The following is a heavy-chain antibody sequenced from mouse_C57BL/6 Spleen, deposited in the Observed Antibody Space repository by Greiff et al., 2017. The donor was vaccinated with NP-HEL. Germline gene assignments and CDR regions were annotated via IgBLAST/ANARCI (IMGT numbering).Heavy chain of an antibody. J-gene: IGHJ4*01. D-gene: IGHD1-1*01. V-gene: IGHV1-54*01. CDR3: ARITTVYAMDY. CDR1: GYAFTNYL. Sequence: QVQLQQSGAELVRPGTSVKVSCKASGYAFTNYLIEWVKQRPGQGLEWIGVINPGSGGTNYNEKFKSKATLTADKSSRTAYMQLSSLTSEDSAVYFCARITTVYAMDYWGQGTSVTVSS. CDR2: INPGSGGT.